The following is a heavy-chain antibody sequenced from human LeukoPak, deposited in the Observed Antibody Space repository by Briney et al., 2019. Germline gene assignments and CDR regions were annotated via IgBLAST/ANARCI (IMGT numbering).Heavy chain of an antibody. J-gene: IGHJ6*03. Sequence: ASVKVSCKASGYTFTSYGISWVRQAPGQGLEWMGWISAYNGNTNYAQKLQGRVTMTTDTSTSTAYMELRSLRSDDTAVYYCARDGDNAYYYYYMVTCGKGRTVTISS. CDR1: GYTFTSYG. D-gene: IGHD4-17*01. CDR2: ISAYNGNT. V-gene: IGHV1-18*01. CDR3: ARDGDNAYYYYYMVT.